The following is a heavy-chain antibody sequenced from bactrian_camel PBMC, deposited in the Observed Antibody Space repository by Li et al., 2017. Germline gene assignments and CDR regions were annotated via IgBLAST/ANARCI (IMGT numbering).Heavy chain of an antibody. CDR2: IDTGDGST. V-gene: IGHV3S40*01. Sequence: VQLVESGGGSALAGGYVRFSCAASGYTFNTYSWFRQAPGKEREGVAAIDTGDGSTYYLNSVKGRFIISRDNAKNSVYLQMNSLKLEDTAMYYCAADFGPYCSGSYLARRANFEGQGTQVTVS. D-gene: IGHD2*01. J-gene: IGHJ4*01. CDR1: GYTFNTY.